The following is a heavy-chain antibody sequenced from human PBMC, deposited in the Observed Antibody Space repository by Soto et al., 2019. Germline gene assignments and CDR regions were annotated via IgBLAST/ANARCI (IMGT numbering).Heavy chain of an antibody. V-gene: IGHV1-18*01. CDR2: ISAYNGNT. CDR3: ARDRGVAPPVAGNTHYYYYMDV. CDR1: AYSFTNYG. D-gene: IGHD6-19*01. J-gene: IGHJ6*03. Sequence: QDQLVQSGVEVKKPGGSVKVTCRASAYSFTNYGITWVRQAPGQGFEWMGWISAYNGNTNNEQKFQGRVTMTTDASTSAAYLELRSLRSDDTAVYYCARDRGVAPPVAGNTHYYYYMDVWGKGTTVTVSS.